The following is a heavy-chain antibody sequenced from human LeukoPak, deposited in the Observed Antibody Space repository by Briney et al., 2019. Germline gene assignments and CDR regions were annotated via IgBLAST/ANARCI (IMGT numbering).Heavy chain of an antibody. Sequence: ASVKVSCKATSYISWVRQAPGQGLEWMGWIGSYAGDTYYAQKFQGRVTVTTDTSSSTAYMELRSLRSDDTAVYYCARDFWNFDDSRGYYRDFDSWGQGTLVIVSS. CDR2: IGSYAGDT. CDR3: ARDFWNFDDSRGYYRDFDS. J-gene: IGHJ5*01. CDR1: TSY. D-gene: IGHD3-22*01. V-gene: IGHV1-18*01.